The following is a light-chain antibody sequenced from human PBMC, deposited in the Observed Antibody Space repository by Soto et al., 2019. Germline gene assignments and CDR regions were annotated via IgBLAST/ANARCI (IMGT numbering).Light chain of an antibody. CDR1: QSVSSNY. Sequence: IVLPTSPGTMSLAPLEPGVFYLRAIQSVSSNYLAWSQQKPGQAPRLLIYGASSRTAGIPDRFSGGGSGTDFNLTISRLEPEDFAVYYCQKFSSYPLNCGGGPKVAIK. V-gene: IGKV3-20*01. J-gene: IGKJ4*01. CDR2: GAS. CDR3: QKFSSYPLN.